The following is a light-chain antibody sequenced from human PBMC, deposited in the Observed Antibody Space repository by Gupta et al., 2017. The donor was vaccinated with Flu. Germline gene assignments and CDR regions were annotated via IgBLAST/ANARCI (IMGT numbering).Light chain of an antibody. CDR1: NIGSKS. V-gene: IGLV3-21*03. J-gene: IGLJ3*02. CDR3: QVWDSSSDHWV. CDR2: DDS. Sequence: SYVLPQPPSVSVAPGKTARITCGGNNIGSKSVHWYQQKPGQAPMLVVYDDSDRPSGIPERFSGSNSGNTSTLTISRVEAEDEADYYCQVWDSSSDHWVFGGGTKLTVL.